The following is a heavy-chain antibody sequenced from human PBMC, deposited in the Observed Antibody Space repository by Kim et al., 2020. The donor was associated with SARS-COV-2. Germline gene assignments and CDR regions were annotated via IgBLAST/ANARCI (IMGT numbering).Heavy chain of an antibody. Sequence: GGSLRLSCAASGFTFSSYGMHWVRQAPGKGLEWVAVIWCDGSNKYYADSVKGRFTISRDNSKNTLYLQMNSLSAEDTAVYYCARDLRVTSNCFDPWGQGTLVTVSS. CDR3: ARDLRVTSNCFDP. D-gene: IGHD2-21*02. V-gene: IGHV3-33*01. CDR1: GFTFSSYG. J-gene: IGHJ5*01. CDR2: IWCDGSNK.